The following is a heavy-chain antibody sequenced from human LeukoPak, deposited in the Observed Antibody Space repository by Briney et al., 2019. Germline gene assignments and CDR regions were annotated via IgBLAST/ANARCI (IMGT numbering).Heavy chain of an antibody. CDR1: GGSISSGSYY. V-gene: IGHV4-61*02. D-gene: IGHD3-3*01. CDR3: AGGGMEWLSLYYFDY. CDR2: IYTSGST. J-gene: IGHJ4*02. Sequence: PSQTLSLTCTVSGGSISSGSYYWSWIRQPAGKGLEWIGRIYTSGSTNYNPSLKSRVTISVDTSKNQFPLKLSSVTAADTAVYYCAGGGMEWLSLYYFDYWGQGTLVTVSS.